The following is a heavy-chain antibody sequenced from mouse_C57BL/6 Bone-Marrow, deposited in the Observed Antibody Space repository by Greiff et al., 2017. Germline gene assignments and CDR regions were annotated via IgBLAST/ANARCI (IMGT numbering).Heavy chain of an antibody. J-gene: IGHJ2*01. CDR2: IYPGGGYT. CDR1: GYTFTNYW. CDR3: ARCWAYYFDY. V-gene: IGHV1-63*01. D-gene: IGHD4-1*01. Sequence: VKLMESGAELVRPGTSVKMSCKASGYTFTNYWIGWAKQRPGHGLEWIGDIYPGGGYTNYNEKFKGKATLTADKSSSTAYMQFSSLTSEDSAIYYCARCWAYYFDYWGQGTTLTVSS.